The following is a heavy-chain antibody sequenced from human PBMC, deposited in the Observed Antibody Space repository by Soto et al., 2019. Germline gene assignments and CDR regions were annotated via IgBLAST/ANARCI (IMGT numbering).Heavy chain of an antibody. D-gene: IGHD3-22*01. Sequence: GASVKVSCKASGYTFTSYGISWVRQAPGQGLEWMGWISAYNGNTDYAQKLQGRVTMTTDTSTSTAYMELRSLRSEDTAVYYCARVSYDSSGANWFDPWGQGTLVTVSS. CDR1: GYTFTSYG. J-gene: IGHJ5*02. CDR2: ISAYNGNT. V-gene: IGHV1-18*01. CDR3: ARVSYDSSGANWFDP.